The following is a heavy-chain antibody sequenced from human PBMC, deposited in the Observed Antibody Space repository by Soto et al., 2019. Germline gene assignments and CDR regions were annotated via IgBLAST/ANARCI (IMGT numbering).Heavy chain of an antibody. CDR1: GFTFSTYA. CDR2: ISWNSGSI. Sequence: PGGSLRLSCAASGFTFSTYAMHWVRQAPGKGLEWVSGISWNSGSIGYADSVKGRFTISRDNAKNSLYLQMNSLRAEDTALYYCAKAAYYSNCFDYWGQGTLVTVSS. J-gene: IGHJ4*02. V-gene: IGHV3-9*01. CDR3: AKAAYYSNCFDY. D-gene: IGHD4-4*01.